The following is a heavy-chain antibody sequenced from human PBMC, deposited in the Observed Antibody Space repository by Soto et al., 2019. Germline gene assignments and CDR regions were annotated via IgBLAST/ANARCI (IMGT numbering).Heavy chain of an antibody. J-gene: IGHJ6*03. CDR1: GGSFSGYY. CDR3: ARALITMVLGGVYYYMDV. CDR2: INHSGST. V-gene: IGHV4-34*01. Sequence: SETLSLTCAVYGGSFSGYYWSWIRQPPGKGLEWIGEINHSGSTNYNPSLKSRVTISVDTSKNQFSLKLSSVTAADTAVYYCARALITMVLGGVYYYMDVWGKGTTVTVSS. D-gene: IGHD3-10*01.